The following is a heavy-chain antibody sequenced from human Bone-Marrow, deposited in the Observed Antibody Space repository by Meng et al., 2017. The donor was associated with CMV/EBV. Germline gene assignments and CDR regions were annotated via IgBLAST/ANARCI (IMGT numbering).Heavy chain of an antibody. CDR1: GFTFGDYA. V-gene: IGHV3-9*01. Sequence: GGSLRLSCAASGFTFGDYAMHWVRQAPGKGLEWVSGISWNSGSIGYADSVKGRFTISRDNAKNSLYLQMNSLRAEDTALYYCAKYNGKFGGYYHFDYWGQGTLVTVSS. D-gene: IGHD2/OR15-2a*01. CDR3: AKYNGKFGGYYHFDY. CDR2: ISWNSGSI. J-gene: IGHJ4*02.